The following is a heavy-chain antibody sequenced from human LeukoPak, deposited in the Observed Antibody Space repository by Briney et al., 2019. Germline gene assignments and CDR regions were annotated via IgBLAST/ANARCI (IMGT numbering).Heavy chain of an antibody. CDR1: GYTFTSYY. Sequence: ASVKVSCKASGYTFTSYYINWVRQATGQGLEWMGRMNPNSGSASYAQKFQGRVTTTRDTSMSTAYMELSSLRSEVTAVYYWARSIGVYDYWGQGTLVTVSS. D-gene: IGHD6-13*01. CDR3: ARSIGVYDY. V-gene: IGHV1-8*02. CDR2: MNPNSGSA. J-gene: IGHJ4*02.